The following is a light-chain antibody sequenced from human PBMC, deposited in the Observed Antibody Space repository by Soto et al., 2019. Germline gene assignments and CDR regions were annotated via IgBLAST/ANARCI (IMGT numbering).Light chain of an antibody. CDR1: QSVSSN. CDR3: QQYDTWPRT. CDR2: GAS. V-gene: IGKV3-15*01. J-gene: IGKJ1*01. Sequence: VMTQSPASLSVPPGERATLYCRASQSVSSNFAWYLQKPGQAPRLLIYGASTRATAVPARFTASGSGTEFTLTISSLQSDDFGVYYCQQYDTWPRTFGQASKVDI.